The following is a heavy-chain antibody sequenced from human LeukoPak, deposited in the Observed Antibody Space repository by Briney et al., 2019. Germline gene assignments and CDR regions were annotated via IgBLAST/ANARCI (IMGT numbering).Heavy chain of an antibody. Sequence: SQTLSLTCTVSGGSITSGGYYWTWIRQHPGKGPEWIGYIYHSGSAYYNLSLKSRVTISVDTSKNQFSLKLTSVTAADTAVYFCARAEGLSTSSSYFFDYWGQGVLVTVSS. J-gene: IGHJ4*02. CDR3: ARAEGLSTSSSYFFDY. D-gene: IGHD6-6*01. CDR2: IYHSGSA. CDR1: GGSITSGGYY. V-gene: IGHV4-31*03.